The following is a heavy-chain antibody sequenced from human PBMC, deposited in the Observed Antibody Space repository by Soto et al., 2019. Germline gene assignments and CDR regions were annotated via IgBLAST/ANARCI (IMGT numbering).Heavy chain of an antibody. V-gene: IGHV3-23*01. CDR2: ISGSGGST. CDR1: GFTFSSYA. D-gene: IGHD1-26*01. J-gene: IGHJ3*02. Sequence: GSLILSCAASGFTFSSYAMSWVRQAPGKGLEGVSAISGSGGSTYYADSVKGRFTISRDNSKNTLYLQMNSLRAEDTAVYYCAKGLWEGATTFAFDIWGQGTMVTVSS. CDR3: AKGLWEGATTFAFDI.